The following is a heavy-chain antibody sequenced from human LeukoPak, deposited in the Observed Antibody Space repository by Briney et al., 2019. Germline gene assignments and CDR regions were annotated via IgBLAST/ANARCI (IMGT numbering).Heavy chain of an antibody. Sequence: ASVKVSCKASGYTFTGYYMHWVRQAPGQGLEWMGWINPNSGGTNYAQKFQGRVTMTRDTSISTAYMELSRLRSDDTAVYYCARAREGYCSGGSCYGYYYYMDVWGKGTTVTISS. CDR3: ARAREGYCSGGSCYGYYYYMDV. CDR2: INPNSGGT. D-gene: IGHD2-15*01. V-gene: IGHV1-2*02. J-gene: IGHJ6*03. CDR1: GYTFTGYY.